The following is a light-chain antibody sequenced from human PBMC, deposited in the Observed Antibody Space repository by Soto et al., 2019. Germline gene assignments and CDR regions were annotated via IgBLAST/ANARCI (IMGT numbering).Light chain of an antibody. J-gene: IGLJ2*01. CDR3: CSYAGSSTYVL. CDR1: SSDVGSYNL. Sequence: QCALTQPASVSGSPGQSITISCTGTSSDVGSYNLVSWYQHHPGRAPKLMIYEGNKRPSWVSNRFSGSKSGNTASLTISGLQAEVEADYYCCSYAGSSTYVLFGGGTKLTVL. V-gene: IGLV2-23*01. CDR2: EGN.